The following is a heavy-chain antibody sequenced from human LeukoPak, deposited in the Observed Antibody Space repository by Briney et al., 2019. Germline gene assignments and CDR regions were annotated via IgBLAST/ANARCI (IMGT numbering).Heavy chain of an antibody. CDR1: WFHFSYYA. Sequence: GGSLPLFCSPSWFHFSYYAMHGLRQAPGRGLEGVAGITDCGGRTYYADAVKGRCTISRHNSETRLYLQMNTLRAEDTAIYFCAKSLPARWVTDYWGQGTLVTVSS. V-gene: IGHV3-23*01. CDR3: AKSLPARWVTDY. D-gene: IGHD2-2*01. J-gene: IGHJ4*02. CDR2: ITDCGGRT.